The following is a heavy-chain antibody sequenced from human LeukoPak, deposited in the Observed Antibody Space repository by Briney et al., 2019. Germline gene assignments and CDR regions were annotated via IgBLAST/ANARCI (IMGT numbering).Heavy chain of an antibody. CDR1: GFTFDGYG. Sequence: GGSLRLSCAASGFTFDGYGMSWVRQAPGKGLEWVSGINWNGGSTGYADSVKGRFTISRDNAKNSLYLQMNSLRAEDTALYYCARSYYDFWSGYSEFDYWGQGTLVTVSS. CDR2: INWNGGST. CDR3: ARSYYDFWSGYSEFDY. V-gene: IGHV3-20*04. J-gene: IGHJ4*02. D-gene: IGHD3-3*01.